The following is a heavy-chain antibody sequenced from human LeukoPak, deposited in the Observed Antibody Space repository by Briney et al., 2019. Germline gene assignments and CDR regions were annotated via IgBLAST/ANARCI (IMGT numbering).Heavy chain of an antibody. CDR2: INHSGST. CDR1: GGSFSGYY. J-gene: IGHJ4*02. Sequence: SETLSLTCAVYGGSFSGYYWSWIRQPPGKGLEWIGEINHSGSTNYNPSLKSRVTISVDTSKNQFSLKLSSVTAADTTVYYCARGEFTYYYDSSGPAGYWGQGTLVTVSS. V-gene: IGHV4-34*01. CDR3: ARGEFTYYYDSSGPAGY. D-gene: IGHD3-22*01.